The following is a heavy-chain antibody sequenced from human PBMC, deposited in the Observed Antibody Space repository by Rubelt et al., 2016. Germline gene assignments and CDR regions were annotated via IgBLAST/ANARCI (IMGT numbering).Heavy chain of an antibody. CDR3: ARFDVVVPAAMALWP. J-gene: IGHJ4*02. Sequence: QPQLQESGPGLVKPSETLSLTCTVSGGSISSSSYYWGWIRQPPAGKGLEWIGEINHSGSTNYNPSLKRRVTISVDTSKNQFSLKLSSVTAADTAVYYCARFDVVVPAAMALWPWGQGTLVTVSS. D-gene: IGHD2-2*01. CDR2: INHSGST. V-gene: IGHV4-39*07. CDR1: GGSISSSSYY.